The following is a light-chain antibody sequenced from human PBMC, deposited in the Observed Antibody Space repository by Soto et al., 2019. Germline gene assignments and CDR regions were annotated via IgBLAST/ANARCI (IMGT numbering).Light chain of an antibody. V-gene: IGKV3D-7*01. CDR2: GAS. Sequence: PATLSLSPGERATLSCRASQSVSSSYLSWYQQKPGQAPRLLIYGASTRATGIPARFSGSESGTDFTLTISSLQPEDFAGYYCQQDHNLPRNTFGQGTKLEIK. CDR3: QQDHNLPRNT. CDR1: QSVSSSY. J-gene: IGKJ2*01.